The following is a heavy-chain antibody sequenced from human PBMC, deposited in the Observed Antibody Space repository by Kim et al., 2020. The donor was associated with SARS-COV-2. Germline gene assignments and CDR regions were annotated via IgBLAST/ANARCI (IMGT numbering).Heavy chain of an antibody. J-gene: IGHJ5*02. Sequence: SAYYNPSLKSRVTISVDTSKNQFSLMLSSVTAADTAVYYCSLGTSGWFDPWGQGTLVTVSS. D-gene: IGHD7-27*01. V-gene: IGHV4-39*01. CDR3: SLGTSGWFDP. CDR2: SA.